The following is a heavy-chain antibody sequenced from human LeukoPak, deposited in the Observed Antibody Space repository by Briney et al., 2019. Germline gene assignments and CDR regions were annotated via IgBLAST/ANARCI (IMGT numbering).Heavy chain of an antibody. D-gene: IGHD5-18*01. CDR3: ARHGRGYSYGVVDY. V-gene: IGHV4-39*01. CDR2: IYHSGST. Sequence: PSQTLSLTCTVSGGSINSGSYYWSWIRQPPGKGLEWIGSIYHSGSTYYNPSLKSRVTISVDTSKNQFSLKLSSVTAADTAVYYCARHGRGYSYGVVDYWGQGTLVTVSS. J-gene: IGHJ4*02. CDR1: GGSINSGSYY.